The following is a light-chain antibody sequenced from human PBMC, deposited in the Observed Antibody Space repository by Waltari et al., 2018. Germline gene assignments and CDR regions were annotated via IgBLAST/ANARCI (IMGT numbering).Light chain of an antibody. Sequence: QSALTQPASVSEPPGQSITIACTGTRSDGGGFNYVSLYQQHPGKAPKLMIYGVNNRPSGVSNRFSGSKSGNTASLTISGLQAEDEADYYCSSDTSSRTLVFGGGTKLTVL. J-gene: IGLJ2*01. V-gene: IGLV2-14*01. CDR3: SSDTSSRTLV. CDR1: RSDGGGFNY. CDR2: GVN.